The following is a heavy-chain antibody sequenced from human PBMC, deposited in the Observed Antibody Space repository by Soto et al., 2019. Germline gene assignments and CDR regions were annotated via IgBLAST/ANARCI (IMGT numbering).Heavy chain of an antibody. CDR2: ISSSGSTI. J-gene: IGHJ4*02. D-gene: IGHD6-19*01. CDR3: ASISYSSEDY. Sequence: GGSLRLSCAASGFAFSDYYIILICQAPGKGLEWVSYISSSGSTIYYADSVKGRFTISRDNAKNSLYLQMNSLRAEDTAVYYCASISYSSEDYWGQGTLVTVSS. V-gene: IGHV3-11*01. CDR1: GFAFSDYY.